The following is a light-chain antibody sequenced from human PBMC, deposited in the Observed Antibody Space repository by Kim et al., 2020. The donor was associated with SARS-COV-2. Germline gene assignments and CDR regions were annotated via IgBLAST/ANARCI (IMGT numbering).Light chain of an antibody. CDR2: TNN. CDR1: SSNIGNNF. CDR3: GSWDDSLDGPV. J-gene: IGLJ3*02. V-gene: IGLV1-47*01. Sequence: QSVLTQAPSASGTPGQSVTIYCSGSSSNIGNNFVYWYQLLPGTAPKVLIHTNNKRPSGVSDRFSGFKSVTSASLSISGLRSEDEADYYCGSWDDSLDGPVFGDGTKVTVL.